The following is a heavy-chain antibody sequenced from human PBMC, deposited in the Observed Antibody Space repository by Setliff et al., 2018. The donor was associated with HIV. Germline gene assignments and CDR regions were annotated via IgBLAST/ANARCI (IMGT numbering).Heavy chain of an antibody. CDR3: AKTQTVITVYGPFDS. D-gene: IGHD4-4*01. CDR2: ISGSGDIT. Sequence: GESLKISCAASGFSFRSYAVSWVRQAPGKGLKWVSVISGSGDITYYRESVKGRFTVSRDNSNNTVYLQMNSLRAEDTAMYYCAKTQTVITVYGPFDSWGQGTPVTVSS. V-gene: IGHV3-23*01. CDR1: GFSFRSYA. J-gene: IGHJ4*02.